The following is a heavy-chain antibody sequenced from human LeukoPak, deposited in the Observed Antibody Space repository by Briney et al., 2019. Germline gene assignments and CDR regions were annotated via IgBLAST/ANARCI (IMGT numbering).Heavy chain of an antibody. J-gene: IGHJ4*02. CDR3: AKDASYDTSGYYPDFDY. V-gene: IGHV3-23*01. Sequence: GGSLRLSCVASGFTFSSYAMTWVRQAPGKGLEWVSVISGSGGSTYHADSVKGRFTISRDNSRNTLYLQVNSLRAEDTAVYYCAKDASYDTSGYYPDFDYWGQGTLVTVSS. CDR2: ISGSGGST. CDR1: GFTFSSYA. D-gene: IGHD3-22*01.